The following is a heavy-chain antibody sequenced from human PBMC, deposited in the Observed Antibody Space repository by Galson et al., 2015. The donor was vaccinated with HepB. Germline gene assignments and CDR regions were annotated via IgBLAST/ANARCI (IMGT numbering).Heavy chain of an antibody. J-gene: IGHJ4*02. Sequence: PALVKPTQTLTLTCTFSGFSLSTSGVGVGWIRQPPGKALECLALIYWNDDKVYSPSLKSRLTITKDTSKNQVVLTMTNMDPVDTATYYCAHRSGDHLLDSWGQGTLVTVSS. CDR2: IYWNDDK. CDR3: AHRSGDHLLDS. CDR1: GFSLSTSGVG. V-gene: IGHV2-5*01. D-gene: IGHD7-27*01.